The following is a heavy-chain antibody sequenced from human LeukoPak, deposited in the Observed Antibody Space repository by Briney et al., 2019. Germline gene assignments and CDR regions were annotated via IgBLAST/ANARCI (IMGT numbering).Heavy chain of an antibody. Sequence: PSETLSLTCAVSGYSICSGYYWGWIRQPPGKGLEWIGSIYQSGSTYYNPSLKSRVTISVDTSKNQFSLKLSSVTAADTAVYYCASNPRYNWNYLYYFDYWGQGTLVTVSS. V-gene: IGHV4-38-2*01. CDR1: GYSICSGYY. D-gene: IGHD1-7*01. CDR2: IYQSGST. CDR3: ASNPRYNWNYLYYFDY. J-gene: IGHJ4*02.